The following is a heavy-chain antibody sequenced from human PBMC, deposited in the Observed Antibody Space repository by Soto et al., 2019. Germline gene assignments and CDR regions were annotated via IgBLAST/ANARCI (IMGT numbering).Heavy chain of an antibody. CDR3: AKPPVITASYYYYDLDV. CDR1: EFTFSTYP. CDR2: ISGSGIST. D-gene: IGHD4-4*01. J-gene: IGHJ6*03. V-gene: IGHV3-23*01. Sequence: EAQLSESGGGLVQPGGSLRLSCAASEFTFSTYPMSWVRQAPGKGLEWVSGISGSGISTYYADSVKGRFTISWDNSKNTVFLQMNSLRAEDTAVYYCAKPPVITASYYYYDLDVWGEGTTVTVSS.